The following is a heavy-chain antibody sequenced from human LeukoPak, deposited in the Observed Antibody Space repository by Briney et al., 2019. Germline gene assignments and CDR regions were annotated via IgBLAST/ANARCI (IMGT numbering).Heavy chain of an antibody. V-gene: IGHV3-9*01. J-gene: IGHJ4*02. D-gene: IGHD1-26*01. CDR1: GFTFDDYA. CDR2: ISWNSGSI. Sequence: GGSLRLSCAASGFTFDDYAMHWVRQAPGKGLEWVSGISWNSGSIGHADSVKGQFTISRDNAKNSLNLQMNSLRAEDTALYYCAKARSGTYYGAYFDYWGQGTLVTVSS. CDR3: AKARSGTYYGAYFDY.